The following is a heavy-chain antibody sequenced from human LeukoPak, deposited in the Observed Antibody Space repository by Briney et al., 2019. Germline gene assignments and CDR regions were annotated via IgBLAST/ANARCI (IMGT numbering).Heavy chain of an antibody. J-gene: IGHJ5*02. V-gene: IGHV4-34*01. CDR1: GGSFSGYY. Sequence: PSETLSLTCAVYGGSFSGYYWSWIRQPPGKGLEWIGEINHSGSTNYNPSLKSRVTISVDTSKNQFSLKLSSVTAADTAVYYCARGDPYDYVWGNYHHWGQGTLVTVSS. CDR3: ARGDPYDYVWGNYHH. D-gene: IGHD3-16*02. CDR2: INHSGST.